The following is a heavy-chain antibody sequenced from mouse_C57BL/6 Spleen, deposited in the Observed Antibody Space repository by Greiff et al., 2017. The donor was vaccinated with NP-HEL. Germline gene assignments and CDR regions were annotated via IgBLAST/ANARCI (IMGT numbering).Heavy chain of an antibody. J-gene: IGHJ3*01. Sequence: QVQLQQSGAELVKPGASVKLSCKASGYTFTSYWMQWVKQRPGQGLEWIGEIDPSDSYTNYNQKFKGKATLTVDTSSSTAYMQLSSLTSEDSAVYYCVPWFAYWGQGTLVTVSA. V-gene: IGHV1-50*01. CDR1: GYTFTSYW. CDR2: IDPSDSYT. CDR3: VPWFAY.